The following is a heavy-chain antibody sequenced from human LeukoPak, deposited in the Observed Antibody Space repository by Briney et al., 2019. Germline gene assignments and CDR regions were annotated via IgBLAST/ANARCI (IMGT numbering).Heavy chain of an antibody. V-gene: IGHV3-21*01. Sequence: GGSLTLSCAASGFTFSSYSMNWVRQAPGKGLEWVSSISSSSSYIYYADSVKGRFTISRDNAKNSLYLQMNSLRAEDTAVYYCARVGRGGGDCSDYRGQGTLVTVSS. D-gene: IGHD2-21*01. CDR3: ARVGRGGGDCSDY. CDR2: ISSSSSYI. J-gene: IGHJ4*02. CDR1: GFTFSSYS.